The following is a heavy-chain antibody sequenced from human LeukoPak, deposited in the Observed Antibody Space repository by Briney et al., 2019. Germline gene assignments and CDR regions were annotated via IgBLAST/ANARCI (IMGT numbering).Heavy chain of an antibody. CDR1: GGSISSSSYY. CDR2: IYTSGST. V-gene: IGHV4-61*02. Sequence: SQTLSLTCTVSGGSISSSSYYWSWIRQPAGKGLEWIGRIYTSGSTNYNPSLKSRVTISVDTSKNQFSLKLSSVTAADTAVYYCARAYSNFPFDYWGQGTLVTVSS. CDR3: ARAYSNFPFDY. J-gene: IGHJ4*02. D-gene: IGHD4-11*01.